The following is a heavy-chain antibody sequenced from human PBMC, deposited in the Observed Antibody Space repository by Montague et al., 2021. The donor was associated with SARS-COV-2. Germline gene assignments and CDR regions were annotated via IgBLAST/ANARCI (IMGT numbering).Heavy chain of an antibody. D-gene: IGHD3-3*01. V-gene: IGHV4-34*01. CDR1: GGSFSRYY. CDR2: ISQSGNT. Sequence: SETLSLTCAVYGGSFSRYYWSWIRQPPGKGLEWIGEISQSGNTKYNPSLQSRVSISLDTSRNQFSLKVRSATAADTAVYYCARVRGNTIFGVVIISAFDIWGQGTMVTVSS. J-gene: IGHJ3*02. CDR3: ARVRGNTIFGVVIISAFDI.